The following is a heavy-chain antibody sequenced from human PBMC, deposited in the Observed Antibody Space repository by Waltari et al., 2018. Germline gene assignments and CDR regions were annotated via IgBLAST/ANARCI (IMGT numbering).Heavy chain of an antibody. J-gene: IGHJ5*02. CDR1: GYSISSGYY. Sequence: QVQLQESGPGLVKPSETLSLTCAVSGYSISSGYYWGWIRQPPGKGLEWIGSIYHSGSTYYNPSLKSRVTISVDTSKNQFSLKLSSVTAADTAVYYCARENYDCWSGGRRSRWFDPWGQGTLVTVSS. CDR2: IYHSGST. D-gene: IGHD3-3*01. CDR3: ARENYDCWSGGRRSRWFDP. V-gene: IGHV4-38-2*02.